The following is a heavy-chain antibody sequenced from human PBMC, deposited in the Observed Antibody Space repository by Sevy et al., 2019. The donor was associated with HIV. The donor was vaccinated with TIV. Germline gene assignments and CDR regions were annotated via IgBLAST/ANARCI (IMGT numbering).Heavy chain of an antibody. Sequence: GGSLRLSCETSGFNFRSFAMHWVRQAPGKGLEWVAIIWSDGRDKYYGDSVKGRFTISRDNSKNTVYLEMNSLRNEDTAIYFCANAYSGSYSHSYLYALDVWGQGTTVTVSS. CDR3: ANAYSGSYSHSYLYALDV. D-gene: IGHD1-26*01. V-gene: IGHV3-30*02. J-gene: IGHJ6*02. CDR1: GFNFRSFA. CDR2: IWSDGRDK.